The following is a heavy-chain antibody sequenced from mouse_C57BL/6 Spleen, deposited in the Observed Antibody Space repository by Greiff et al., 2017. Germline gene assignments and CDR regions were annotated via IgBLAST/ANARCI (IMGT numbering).Heavy chain of an antibody. V-gene: IGHV1-69*01. D-gene: IGHD3-2*02. CDR1: GYTFTSYW. CDR3: ARDPAQATGFDY. J-gene: IGHJ2*01. Sequence: QVQLQQPGAELVMPGASVKLSCKASGYTFTSYWMHWVKERPGQGLEWIGEIDPSDSYTNYNQKFKGKSTLTVDKSSSTAYMQLSSLTSEDSAVYYCARDPAQATGFDYWGQGTTLTVSS. CDR2: IDPSDSYT.